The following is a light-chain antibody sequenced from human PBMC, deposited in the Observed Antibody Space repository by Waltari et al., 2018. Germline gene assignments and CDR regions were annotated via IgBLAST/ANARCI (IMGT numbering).Light chain of an antibody. CDR3: QQGYRTLT. CDR1: QSVSSSY. CDR2: AAS. J-gene: IGKJ4*01. V-gene: IGKV3-20*01. Sequence: EIVLTQSPGTLSLSPGERATLSCRASQSVSSSYLAWYQQKPGKAPKLLIYAASTLQSGVPSRFSGSGSGTDFTLTISSLQPEDFATYFCQQGYRTLTFGGGTKVEMK.